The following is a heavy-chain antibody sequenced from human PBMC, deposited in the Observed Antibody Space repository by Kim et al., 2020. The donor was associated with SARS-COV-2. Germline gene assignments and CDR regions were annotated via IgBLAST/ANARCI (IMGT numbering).Heavy chain of an antibody. CDR3: ARDGAHYGAKTRGADYGMDV. V-gene: IGHV3-11*06. D-gene: IGHD4-17*01. J-gene: IGHJ6*02. Sequence: RFTISRDNAKNSLYLQMNSLRAEDTAVYYCARDGAHYGAKTRGADYGMDVWGQGTTVTVSS.